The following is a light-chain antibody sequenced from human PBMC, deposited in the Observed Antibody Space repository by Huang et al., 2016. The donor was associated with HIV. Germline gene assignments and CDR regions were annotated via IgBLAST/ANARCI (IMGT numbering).Light chain of an antibody. V-gene: IGKV3-15*01. CDR2: GAS. CDR3: QQYNNWPPEVT. J-gene: IGKJ3*01. Sequence: EIVLTQSPATLSVSPGERATLSCRASQSISTYLAWYQHKPAQAPRLLMYGASTRASGIPARFSGSGSGTEFTLTISSLQSEDFAVYYCQQYNNWPPEVTFGPGTKVDIK. CDR1: QSISTY.